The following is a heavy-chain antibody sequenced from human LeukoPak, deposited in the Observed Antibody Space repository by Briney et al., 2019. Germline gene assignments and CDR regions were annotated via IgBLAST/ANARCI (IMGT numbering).Heavy chain of an antibody. Sequence: SETLSLTCTVSGGSISSYYWSWIRQPPGKGLEWIGYIYYSGSTNYNPSLKSRVTISVDTSKNQFSLKLSSATAADTAVYYCARAGDYYGSGSDPHFDYWGQGTLVTVSS. D-gene: IGHD3-10*01. CDR3: ARAGDYYGSGSDPHFDY. J-gene: IGHJ4*02. CDR1: GGSISSYY. V-gene: IGHV4-59*01. CDR2: IYYSGST.